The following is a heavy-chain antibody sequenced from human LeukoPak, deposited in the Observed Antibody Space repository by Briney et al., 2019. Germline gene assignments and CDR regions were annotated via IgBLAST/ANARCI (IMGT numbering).Heavy chain of an antibody. J-gene: IGHJ3*02. V-gene: IGHV1-46*01. Sequence: GASVKVSCKASGYTFTSYYMHWVRQAPGQGLEWMGIINPSGGSTSYAQKFQGRVTMTRDTSKNQFSLKLSSVTAADTAVYYCARYGSSVSFDIWGQGTMVTVSS. D-gene: IGHD1-26*01. CDR3: ARYGSSVSFDI. CDR1: GYTFTSYY. CDR2: INPSGGST.